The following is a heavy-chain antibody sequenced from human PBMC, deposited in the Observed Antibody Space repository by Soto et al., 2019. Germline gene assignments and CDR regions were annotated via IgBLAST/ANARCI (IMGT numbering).Heavy chain of an antibody. Sequence: VQLVESGGGVVQPGRSLRLSCAASGFTFSDYAMHWVRQAPGKGLEWVAVVSHDGRNTHYADSVKGRFTISRDSSTNTVSLEMTSLRAEDPAVYYCAKGVRQWLVTSDFNYWGQGALVTVSS. CDR2: VSHDGRNT. CDR1: GFTFSDYA. CDR3: AKGVRQWLVTSDFNY. D-gene: IGHD6-19*01. J-gene: IGHJ4*02. V-gene: IGHV3-30*18.